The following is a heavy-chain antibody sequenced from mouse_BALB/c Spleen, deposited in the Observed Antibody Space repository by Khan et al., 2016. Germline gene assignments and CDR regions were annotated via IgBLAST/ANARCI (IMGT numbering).Heavy chain of an antibody. CDR3: TAMINY. J-gene: IGHJ2*01. V-gene: IGHV6-6*01. D-gene: IGHD2-4*01. CDR1: GFTFSDAW. Sequence: EVKLEASGGGLVQPGGSMKLSCTASGFTFSDAWMDWVRQSPAKGLEWVAEIRRKANNHATYYAETVKGRFTISRDDSKRGGYLQMTSVRAEDTGIYYCTAMINYWGQGTTLTVSS. CDR2: IRRKANNHAT.